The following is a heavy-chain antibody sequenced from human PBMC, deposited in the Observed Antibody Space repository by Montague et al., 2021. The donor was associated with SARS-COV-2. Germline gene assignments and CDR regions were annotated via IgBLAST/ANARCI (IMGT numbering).Heavy chain of an antibody. D-gene: IGHD4-17*01. CDR1: GGSFSGYY. Sequence: SETLSLTCAAYGGSFSGYYWSWIRQPPGKGLEWIGEINHSGSTNYNPSLKSRVTISVDTSKNQFSLELSSVTAADTAVYYCARALPVTTFFYSYYGMDVWGQGTTVTVSS. J-gene: IGHJ6*02. CDR2: INHSGST. V-gene: IGHV4-34*01. CDR3: ARALPVTTFFYSYYGMDV.